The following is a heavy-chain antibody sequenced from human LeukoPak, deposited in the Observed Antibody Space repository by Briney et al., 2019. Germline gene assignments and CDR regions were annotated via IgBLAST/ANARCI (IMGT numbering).Heavy chain of an antibody. D-gene: IGHD2-15*01. V-gene: IGHV5-51*01. CDR3: ARQWIRCSGGSCPDY. CDR1: GYSFTSYW. Sequence: GESLKISCKGSGYSFTSYWIGWVRQMPGKGLEWMGTIYPGDSDTRYSPSFQGQVTISADKSISTAYLQWSSLKASDTAMYYCARQWIRCSGGSCPDYWGQGTLVTVSS. J-gene: IGHJ4*02. CDR2: IYPGDSDT.